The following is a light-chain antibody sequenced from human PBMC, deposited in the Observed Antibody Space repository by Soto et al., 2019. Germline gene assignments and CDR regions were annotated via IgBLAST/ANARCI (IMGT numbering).Light chain of an antibody. CDR2: ENN. CDR3: GTWDSSLSAAV. V-gene: IGLV1-51*02. CDR1: SSNIGNNY. J-gene: IGLJ3*02. Sequence: QSVLTQPPSVSAAPGQTVTISCSGSSSNIGNNYVSWYQQLPGTAPKLLIYENNKRPSGIPDRSSGSKSGTSATLGITGLQTGDEADYYCGTWDSSLSAAVFGGGTKLTVL.